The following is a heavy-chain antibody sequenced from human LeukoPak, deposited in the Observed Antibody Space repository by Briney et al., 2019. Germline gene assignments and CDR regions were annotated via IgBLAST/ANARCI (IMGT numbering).Heavy chain of an antibody. J-gene: IGHJ5*02. Sequence: SETLSLTCTVSGGSISSYYWSWIRQPAGKGLEWIGRIYTSGSTNYNPSLKSRVTMSVDTSKNQFSLKLSSVTAADTAVYYCARESSKDYDILTGYYAGNWFDPWGQGTLVTVSS. V-gene: IGHV4-4*07. D-gene: IGHD3-9*01. CDR3: ARESSKDYDILTGYYAGNWFDP. CDR1: GGSISSYY. CDR2: IYTSGST.